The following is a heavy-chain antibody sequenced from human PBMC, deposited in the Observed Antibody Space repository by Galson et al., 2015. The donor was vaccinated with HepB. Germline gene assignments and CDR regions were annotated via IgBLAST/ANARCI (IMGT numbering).Heavy chain of an antibody. D-gene: IGHD3-3*01. CDR3: ARDAEVLRWSASEFDI. V-gene: IGHV3-48*04. CDR1: GFIFSTYS. J-gene: IGHJ3*02. Sequence: SLRLSCAASGFIFSTYSMNWVRQAPGKGLEWISYISSSSSRIYYADSVKGRFTMSRDNAKNSLYLQMNSLRAEDTAVYYCARDAEVLRWSASEFDIWGQGKRSPSLQ. CDR2: ISSSSSRI.